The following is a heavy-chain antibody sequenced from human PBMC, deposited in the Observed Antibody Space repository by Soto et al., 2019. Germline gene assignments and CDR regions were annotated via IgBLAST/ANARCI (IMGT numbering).Heavy chain of an antibody. Sequence: ASVKVSCEASGYSFTAYFIHWVRQAPGQGLEWMGIVHPSGGNTNYAQKFQGRVTMTWDTSTTTVYMELSSLRSDDTAVYYCARAPYSSSSFFFDYWGQGTPVTVSS. V-gene: IGHV1-46*01. CDR3: ARAPYSSSSFFFDY. D-gene: IGHD6-6*01. CDR2: VHPSGGNT. CDR1: GYSFTAYF. J-gene: IGHJ4*02.